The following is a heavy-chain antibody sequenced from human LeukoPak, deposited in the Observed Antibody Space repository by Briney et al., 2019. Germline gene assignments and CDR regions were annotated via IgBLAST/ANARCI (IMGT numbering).Heavy chain of an antibody. CDR1: GYTFTGYY. Sequence: ASVKVSCKASGYTFTGYYMHWRRQAPGQGLEWMGRINPNSGGTNYAQKFQGRVTMTRDTSISTAYMVLSRLRSDDTAVYYCASLFTMVRELKDYWGQGTLVTVSS. J-gene: IGHJ4*02. V-gene: IGHV1-2*06. D-gene: IGHD3-10*01. CDR3: ASLFTMVRELKDY. CDR2: INPNSGGT.